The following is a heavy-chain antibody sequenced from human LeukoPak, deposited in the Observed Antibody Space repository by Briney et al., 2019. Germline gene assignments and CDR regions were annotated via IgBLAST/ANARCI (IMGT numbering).Heavy chain of an antibody. V-gene: IGHV4-39*07. CDR2: FHYSGST. CDR1: GGSISSSSYY. J-gene: IGHJ4*02. CDR3: ARGVDYDFWSGYSIPSYFDY. D-gene: IGHD3-3*01. Sequence: SETLSLTCTVSGGSISSSSYYWGWIRQPPGKGLEWIGSFHYSGSTYYNPSLKSRVTISVHTSKNQFSLKLSSVTAADTAVYYCARGVDYDFWSGYSIPSYFDYWGQGTLVTVSS.